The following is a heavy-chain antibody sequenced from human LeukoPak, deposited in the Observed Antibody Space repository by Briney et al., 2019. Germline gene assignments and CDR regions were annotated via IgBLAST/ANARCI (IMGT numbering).Heavy chain of an antibody. Sequence: GGSLRLSCAASGFTFNSYNMNWVRQAPGKGLEWVSSISSSSSYIYYADSVKGRFTISRDNAKNSLYLQMNSLRAEDTAVYYCARDLEGITFGGVIGYWGQGTLVTVSS. V-gene: IGHV3-21*01. CDR2: ISSSSSYI. D-gene: IGHD3-16*02. CDR3: ARDLEGITFGGVIGY. J-gene: IGHJ4*02. CDR1: GFTFNSYN.